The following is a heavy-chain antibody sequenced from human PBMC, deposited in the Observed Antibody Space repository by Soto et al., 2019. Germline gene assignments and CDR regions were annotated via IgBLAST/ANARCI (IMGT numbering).Heavy chain of an antibody. CDR3: ARSRPQGSDFPGVIPWDALDV. CDR1: GGAFSSSG. D-gene: IGHD2-21*01. CDR2: VIPIFGTT. V-gene: IGHV1-69*01. J-gene: IGHJ3*01. Sequence: QVQLVQSGAEMKKPGSSVRVSCKASGGAFSSSGISWVRQAPGQGLEWMAGVIPIFGTTKNAPKFQGRVTVSADESMSTAYMELNSLRSEDTAVYFCARSRPQGSDFPGVIPWDALDVWGQGTLVTVSS.